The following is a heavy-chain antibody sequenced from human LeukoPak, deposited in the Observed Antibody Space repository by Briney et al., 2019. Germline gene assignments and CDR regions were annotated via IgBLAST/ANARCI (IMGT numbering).Heavy chain of an antibody. Sequence: GGSLRLSCAASGFAFSSYSMHWVRQAPGKGLEWVSSISSSSAFIYYADSVKGRFTISRDNAKNSLYVQMNSLRAEDTAVYYCARAGGGQRLVNFDYWGQGTLVTVSS. V-gene: IGHV3-21*01. CDR1: GFAFSSYS. D-gene: IGHD6-13*01. CDR2: ISSSSAFI. J-gene: IGHJ4*02. CDR3: ARAGGGQRLVNFDY.